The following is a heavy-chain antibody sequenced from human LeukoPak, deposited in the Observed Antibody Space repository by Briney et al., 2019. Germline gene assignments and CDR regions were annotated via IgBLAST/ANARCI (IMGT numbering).Heavy chain of an antibody. CDR3: ATDYYDSSGYVGFDY. CDR2: INPNSGGT. J-gene: IGHJ4*02. Sequence: ASVKVSCKASGYTFTGYYMHWVRQAPGQGLEWMGRINPNSGGTNYAQKLQGRVTMTRDTSISTAYMELSRLRSDDTAVYYCATDYYDSSGYVGFDYWGQGTLVTVSS. V-gene: IGHV1-2*06. D-gene: IGHD3-22*01. CDR1: GYTFTGYY.